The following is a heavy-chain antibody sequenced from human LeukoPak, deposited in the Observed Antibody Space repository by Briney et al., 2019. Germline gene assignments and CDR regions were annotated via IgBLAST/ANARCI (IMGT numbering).Heavy chain of an antibody. CDR1: GGSFSDYY. CDR3: ARVFSSSTGVDY. D-gene: IGHD6-6*01. V-gene: IGHV4-34*01. Sequence: SETLSLTCAVYGGSFSDYYWSWIRQPPGKGLEWIGEINHSGRTNYNPSLKSRVTISVDTSKNQFSLKLSSVTAADTAVYYCARVFSSSTGVDYWGQGTLVTVSS. J-gene: IGHJ4*02. CDR2: INHSGRT.